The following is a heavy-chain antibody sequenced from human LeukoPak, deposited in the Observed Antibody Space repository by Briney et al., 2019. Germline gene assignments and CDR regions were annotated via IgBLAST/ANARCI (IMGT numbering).Heavy chain of an antibody. V-gene: IGHV4-38-2*02. CDR3: ARTAMVNDWFDP. D-gene: IGHD5-18*01. CDR1: GYSISSGYY. CDR2: IHHSGST. Sequence: PSETLSLTCTVSGYSISSGYYWGWIRQPPGKGLEWIGSIHHSGSTYYNPSLKSRVTISVDTSKNQFSLKLSSVTAADTAVYYCARTAMVNDWFDPWGQGTLVTVSS. J-gene: IGHJ5*02.